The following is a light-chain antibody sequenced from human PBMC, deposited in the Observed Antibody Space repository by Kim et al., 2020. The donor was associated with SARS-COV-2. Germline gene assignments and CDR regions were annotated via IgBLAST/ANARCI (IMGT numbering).Light chain of an antibody. J-gene: IGKJ5*01. V-gene: IGKV3-20*01. CDR3: QQYGSSSIT. CDR2: NAS. Sequence: SPEERATLSCRASETVTANQLAWYRQKPGQPPRLLISNASNRASGIPDRFSGSGSGTDFTLTISRLEPEDFAVYYCQQYGSSSITFGQGTRLEIK. CDR1: ETVTANQ.